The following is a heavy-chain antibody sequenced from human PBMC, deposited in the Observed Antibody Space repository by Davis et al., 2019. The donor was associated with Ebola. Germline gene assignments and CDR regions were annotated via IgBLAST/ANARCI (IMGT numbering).Heavy chain of an antibody. CDR1: GGSISSGGYS. J-gene: IGHJ4*02. V-gene: IGHV4-30-2*01. CDR3: ARVVGELGLDY. D-gene: IGHD1-26*01. Sequence: SETLSLTCAVSGGSISSGGYSWSWIRQPPGKGLEWIGYIYHSGSTYYNPSLKSRVTISVDRSKNQFSLKLSSMTAADTAVYYCARVVGELGLDYWGQGTLVTVSS. CDR2: IYHSGST.